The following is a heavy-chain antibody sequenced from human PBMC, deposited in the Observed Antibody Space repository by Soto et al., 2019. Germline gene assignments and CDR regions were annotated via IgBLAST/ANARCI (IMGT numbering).Heavy chain of an antibody. D-gene: IGHD2-8*01. J-gene: IGHJ5*02. CDR2: INHSGST. CDR3: ARVKVVLMVYAIRSGNWFDP. V-gene: IGHV4-34*01. CDR1: GGSFSGYY. Sequence: SETLSLTCAVYGGSFSGYYWSWIRQPPGKGLEWIGEINHSGSTNYNPSLKSRVTISVDTSKNQFSLKLSSVTAADTAVYYCARVKVVLMVYAIRSGNWFDPWGQGTLVTVS.